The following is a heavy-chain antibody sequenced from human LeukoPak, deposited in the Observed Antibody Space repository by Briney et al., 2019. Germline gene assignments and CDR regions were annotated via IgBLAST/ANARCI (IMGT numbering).Heavy chain of an antibody. V-gene: IGHV3-7*04. Sequence: GGSLRLSCAASGFTFSSYEMNWVRQAPGKGLEWVANIKQDGSEKYYVDSVKGRFTISRDNAKNSLYLQMNSLRAEDTAVYYCARAVRGVIRYYYYYYMDVWGKGTTVTISS. D-gene: IGHD3-10*02. J-gene: IGHJ6*03. CDR1: GFTFSSYE. CDR3: ARAVRGVIRYYYYYYMDV. CDR2: IKQDGSEK.